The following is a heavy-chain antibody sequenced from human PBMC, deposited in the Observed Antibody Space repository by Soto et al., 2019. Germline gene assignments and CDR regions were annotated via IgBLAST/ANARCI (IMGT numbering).Heavy chain of an antibody. CDR2: IKSKTDGGTT. J-gene: IGHJ5*02. CDR3: TTDILPRIVGAMNWFDP. Sequence: GGSLRLSCAASGFTFSNAWMSWVRQAPGKGLEWVGRIKSKTDGGTTDYAAPVKGRFTISRDDSKNTLYLQMNSLKTEDTAVYYCTTDILPRIVGAMNWFDPWGQGTLVTVSS. V-gene: IGHV3-15*01. CDR1: GFTFSNAW. D-gene: IGHD1-26*01.